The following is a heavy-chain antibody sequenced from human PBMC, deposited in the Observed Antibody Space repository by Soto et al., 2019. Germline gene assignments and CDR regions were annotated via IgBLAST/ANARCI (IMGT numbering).Heavy chain of an antibody. CDR1: GFAFSSHA. J-gene: IGHJ3*02. V-gene: IGHV3-23*01. D-gene: IGHD2-2*01. CDR2: ITAGGYST. CDR3: AKALYCSSTSCYSGGDTFHI. Sequence: GGSLRLSCAVSGFAFSSHAMSWVRQAPGKGLEWVSSITAGGYSTYYADSVKGRFAISRDNSKNTLYLQMNSLKVEDTAVYYCAKALYCSSTSCYSGGDTFHIWGQGTMVTVSS.